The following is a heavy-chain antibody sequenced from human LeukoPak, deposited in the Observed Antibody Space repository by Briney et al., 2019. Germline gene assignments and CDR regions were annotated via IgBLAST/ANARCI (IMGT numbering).Heavy chain of an antibody. D-gene: IGHD1-7*01. V-gene: IGHV3-33*01. Sequence: GRSLRLSCAASGFTFSSYGMHWVRQAPGKGLEWVAVIWYDGSNKYYADSVKGRFTISRDNSKNTLYLQMNSLGAEDTAVYYCARLMGTVTTYDYWGQGTLVTVSS. J-gene: IGHJ4*02. CDR1: GFTFSSYG. CDR3: ARLMGTVTTYDY. CDR2: IWYDGSNK.